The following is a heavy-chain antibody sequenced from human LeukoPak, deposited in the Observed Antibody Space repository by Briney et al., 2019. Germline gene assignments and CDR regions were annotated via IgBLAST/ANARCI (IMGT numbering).Heavy chain of an antibody. CDR3: ARQWHQLLYFDY. CDR1: GGSISSSSYY. Sequence: SETLSLTCTVSGGSISSSSYYWGWIHQPPGKGLEWIGSIYYSGSTYYNPSLKSRVTISVDTSKNQFSLKLSSVTAADTAVYYCARQWHQLLYFDYWGQGTLVTVSS. J-gene: IGHJ4*02. CDR2: IYYSGST. V-gene: IGHV4-39*01. D-gene: IGHD2-2*01.